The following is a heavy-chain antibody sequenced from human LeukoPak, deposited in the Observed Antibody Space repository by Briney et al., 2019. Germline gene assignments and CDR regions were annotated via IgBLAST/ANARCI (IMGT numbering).Heavy chain of an antibody. J-gene: IGHJ3*02. Sequence: ASVKVSCKVSGYTFTDYYMHWVQQAPGKGLEWMGLVDPEDGETIYAEKFQGRVTITADTSTDTAYMQLSSLRSDDTAVYYCATAQPTYYYDSSGVAFDIWGQGTMVTVSS. CDR2: VDPEDGET. CDR3: ATAQPTYYYDSSGVAFDI. D-gene: IGHD3-22*01. V-gene: IGHV1-69-2*01. CDR1: GYTFTDYY.